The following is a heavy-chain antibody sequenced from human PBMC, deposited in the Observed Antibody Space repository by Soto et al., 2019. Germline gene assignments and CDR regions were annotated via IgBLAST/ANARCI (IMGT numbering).Heavy chain of an antibody. CDR2: IIPYYNTL. D-gene: IGHD6-13*01. Sequence: QAQVVQSGAEVRKPGSSVKLSCKASEGTFNSYAIAWVRQAPGHGLEWMGGIIPYYNTLNYAHKFQDRVTTPADDSTNTVYMELSSPRSDDTAVYFCASGASRWYPYYFDSWAQGTQVTVSS. CDR1: EGTFNSYA. V-gene: IGHV1-69*01. J-gene: IGHJ4*02. CDR3: ASGASRWYPYYFDS.